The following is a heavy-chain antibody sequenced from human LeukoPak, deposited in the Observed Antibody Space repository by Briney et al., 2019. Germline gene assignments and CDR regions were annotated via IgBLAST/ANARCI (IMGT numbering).Heavy chain of an antibody. CDR1: GFTFSTYA. CDR3: ARRLAYSYGYAY. Sequence: PGGSLRLSRAASGFTFSTYAMSWVRQAPGKGLEWVSAMIGSGTTTYYADSVKGRFTFSRDNSKNTLYLQMNSLRADDTAVYYCARRLAYSYGYAYCGQGNLVTVSS. J-gene: IGHJ4*02. V-gene: IGHV3-23*01. CDR2: MIGSGTTT. D-gene: IGHD5-18*01.